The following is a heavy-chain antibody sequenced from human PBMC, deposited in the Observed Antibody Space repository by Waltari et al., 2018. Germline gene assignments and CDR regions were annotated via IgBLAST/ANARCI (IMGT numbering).Heavy chain of an antibody. Sequence: QVQLQESGPGLVKPSETLSLTCTVSGGSISSYYWRWIRQPPGKGLEWIGYIYYSGSTNYNPSLKSRVTISVDTSKNQFSLKLSSVTAADTAVYYCAREPSGSYSPYYFDYWGQGTLVTVSS. CDR3: AREPSGSYSPYYFDY. CDR2: IYYSGST. D-gene: IGHD1-26*01. J-gene: IGHJ4*02. V-gene: IGHV4-59*01. CDR1: GGSISSYY.